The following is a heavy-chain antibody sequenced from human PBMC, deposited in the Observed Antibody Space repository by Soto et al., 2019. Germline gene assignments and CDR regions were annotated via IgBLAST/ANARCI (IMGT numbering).Heavy chain of an antibody. J-gene: IGHJ4*02. CDR3: ATVRGNYYDSSGYLPHFDY. CDR1: GGTFSSYA. CDR2: IIPIFGTA. Sequence: QVQLVQSGAEVKKPGSSVKVSCKASGGTFSSYAISWVRQAPGQGLEWMGGIIPIFGTANYAQKFQGRVTITADESTSTAYIELSSLRSEDTAVYYCATVRGNYYDSSGYLPHFDYWGQGTLVTVSS. V-gene: IGHV1-69*12. D-gene: IGHD3-22*01.